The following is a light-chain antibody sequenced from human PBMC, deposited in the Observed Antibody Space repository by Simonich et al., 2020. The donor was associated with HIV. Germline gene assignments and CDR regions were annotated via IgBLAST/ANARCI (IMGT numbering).Light chain of an antibody. CDR3: SSYTSSSNVV. Sequence: QSALTQPASVSESPGQSITISCTGTSSDIGGYNYFSWYQQHPGKAPKLMIYDVSKRPSGVSNRFSGSKSGNTASLTISGLQAEDEADYYCSSYTSSSNVVFGGGTKLTVL. CDR2: DVS. V-gene: IGLV2-14*01. CDR1: SSDIGGYNY. J-gene: IGLJ2*01.